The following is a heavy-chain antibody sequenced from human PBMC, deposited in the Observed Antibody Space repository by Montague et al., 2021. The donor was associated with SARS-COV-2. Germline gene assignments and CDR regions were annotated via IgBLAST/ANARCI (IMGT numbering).Heavy chain of an antibody. CDR2: IKEDGSEK. V-gene: IGHV3-7*01. CDR3: ARDGRYDDFWSGYYSQSPQNDAFDI. J-gene: IGHJ3*02. CDR1: GFTFSRFW. D-gene: IGHD3-3*01. Sequence: SLRLSCAASGFTFSRFWMSWVRQAPGKGLEWVANIKEDGSEKNYVDSVKGRFTISRDNAKNSLYLQMNSLRAEDTAVYYCARDGRYDDFWSGYYSQSPQNDAFDIWGQRTMVTVSS.